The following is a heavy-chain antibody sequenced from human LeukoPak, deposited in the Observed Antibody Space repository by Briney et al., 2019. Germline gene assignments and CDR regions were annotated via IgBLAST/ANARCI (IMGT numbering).Heavy chain of an antibody. Sequence: PGGSLRLSCAASGFTFSSYAMHWVRQAPGKGLEWVAVISYDGSNKYYADSVKGRFTISRDNSKNTLYLQMNSLRAEDTAVYYSARSKSSSSPNFDYWGQGTLVTVSS. CDR1: GFTFSSYA. CDR3: ARSKSSSSPNFDY. J-gene: IGHJ4*02. CDR2: ISYDGSNK. V-gene: IGHV3-30-3*01. D-gene: IGHD6-6*01.